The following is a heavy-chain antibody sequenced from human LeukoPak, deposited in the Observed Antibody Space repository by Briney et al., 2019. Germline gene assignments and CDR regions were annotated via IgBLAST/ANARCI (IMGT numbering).Heavy chain of an antibody. CDR2: ISSSSRYI. CDR1: GFAFTTYS. J-gene: IGHJ4*02. Sequence: PRRSRRPSSAASGFAFTTYSINCVGRAPGKGGGGVSAISSSSRYISYADSVQGRFTIYQDTAKSSPYLQMNSLRAEDTAVYYCARDTEERRSFDCWGQGTLVTVSS. CDR3: ARDTEERRSFDC. D-gene: IGHD1-1*01. V-gene: IGHV3-21*01.